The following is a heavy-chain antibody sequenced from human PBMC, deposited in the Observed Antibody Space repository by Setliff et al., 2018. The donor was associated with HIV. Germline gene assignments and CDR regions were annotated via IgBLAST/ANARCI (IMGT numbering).Heavy chain of an antibody. CDR3: TRAEQQLPYYYYYYGMDV. CDR2: INHSGST. CDR1: GVSFSGYY. Sequence: SETLSLTCAVYGVSFSGYYWSWIRQPPGKGLEWIGEINHSGSTNYNPSLKSRVTISVDTSKNQFSLKLSSVTAADTAVYYCTRAEQQLPYYYYYYGMDVWGQGTTVTVSS. J-gene: IGHJ6*02. D-gene: IGHD6-13*01. V-gene: IGHV4-34*01.